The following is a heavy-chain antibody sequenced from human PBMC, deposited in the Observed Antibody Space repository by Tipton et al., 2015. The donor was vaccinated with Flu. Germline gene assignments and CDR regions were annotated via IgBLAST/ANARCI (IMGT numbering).Heavy chain of an antibody. Sequence: TLSLTCAVSGYSISSDYFWTWIRQPAGKGLEWIGRIHTNGDTIYNASLESRVTISRDTSRNQFSLELNSVTAADTAVYRCARGYPFRYWGQGSLVTVSS. D-gene: IGHD2-15*01. V-gene: IGHV4-61*02. CDR3: ARGYPFRY. CDR2: IHTNGDT. CDR1: GYSISSDYF. J-gene: IGHJ4*02.